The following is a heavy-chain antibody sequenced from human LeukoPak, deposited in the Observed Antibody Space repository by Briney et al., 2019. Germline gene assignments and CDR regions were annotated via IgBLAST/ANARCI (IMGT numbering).Heavy chain of an antibody. CDR3: ARENVAFDI. J-gene: IGHJ3*02. CDR2: IDVDGSST. CDR1: GFTFSSYR. Sequence: GGSLRLSCAASGFTFSSYRMHWVRQAPGTGLVWVSRIDVDGSSTSYADSVKGRFTIARDNSKNTLYLQMNSLRAEDTAVYYCARENVAFDIWGQGTMVTVSS. V-gene: IGHV3-74*01.